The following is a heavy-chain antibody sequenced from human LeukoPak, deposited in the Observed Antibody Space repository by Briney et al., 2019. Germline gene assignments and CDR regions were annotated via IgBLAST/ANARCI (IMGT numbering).Heavy chain of an antibody. CDR1: GGTFSSYA. Sequence: ASVKVSCKASGGTFSSYAISWVRQAPGQGLEWMGWMNPNIGTTDYAQKFQGRFTITMDTSIGTTYMELSRLTTEDTAVYYCARSRVGNGDYLFEDVWGQGTLVTVSS. V-gene: IGHV1-8*03. D-gene: IGHD4-17*01. CDR2: MNPNIGTT. J-gene: IGHJ4*02. CDR3: ARSRVGNGDYLFEDV.